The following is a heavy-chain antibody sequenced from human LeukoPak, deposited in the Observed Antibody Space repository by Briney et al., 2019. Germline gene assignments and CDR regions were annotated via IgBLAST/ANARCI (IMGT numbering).Heavy chain of an antibody. Sequence: SQTLSLTCTVSGGSVSSGSNYWSWIRQPAGKGLEWIGRIFTSGNSNYNPSLKSRVTISADTSKNQFSLKLSSVTAADTAVYYCARDQKWEVQEDNFIYYYYGMDVWGQGTTVTVSS. CDR1: GGSVSSGSNY. D-gene: IGHD1-26*01. J-gene: IGHJ6*02. V-gene: IGHV4-61*02. CDR3: ARDQKWEVQEDNFIYYYYGMDV. CDR2: IFTSGNS.